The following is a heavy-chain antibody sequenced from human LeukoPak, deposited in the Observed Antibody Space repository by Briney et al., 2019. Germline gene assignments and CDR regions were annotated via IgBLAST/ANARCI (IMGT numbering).Heavy chain of an antibody. Sequence: PSETLSLTCSVSGGSISSGNWGWIRQPPGKGLEWIGSIYYSGSTYYNPSLKSRVTMSVDTSKNQFSLKLSSVTAADTAVYYCARRSSTTLVGTTFDPWGQGTLVTVSS. CDR2: IYYSGST. CDR3: ARRSSTTLVGTTFDP. D-gene: IGHD4-17*01. CDR1: GGSISSGN. J-gene: IGHJ5*02. V-gene: IGHV4-39*01.